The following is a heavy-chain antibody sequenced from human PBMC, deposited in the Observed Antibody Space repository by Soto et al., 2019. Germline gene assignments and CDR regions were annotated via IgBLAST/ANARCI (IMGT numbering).Heavy chain of an antibody. J-gene: IGHJ6*03. CDR3: ARVTLYFRGGSCCPGGGGYYYYYYMDV. CDR1: GGSISSYY. V-gene: IGHV4-59*08. Sequence: SETLSLTCTVSGGSISSYYWSWIRQPPGKGLEWIGYIYYSGSTNYNPSLKSRVTISVDTSKNQFSLKLSSVTAADTAVYYCARVTLYFRGGSCCPGGGGYYYYYYMDVWGKGTPVTVSS. CDR2: IYYSGST. D-gene: IGHD2-15*01.